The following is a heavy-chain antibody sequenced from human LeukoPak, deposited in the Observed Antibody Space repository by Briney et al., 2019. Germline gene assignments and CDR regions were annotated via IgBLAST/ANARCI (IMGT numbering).Heavy chain of an antibody. CDR1: GYTFSIYG. J-gene: IGHJ4*02. V-gene: IGHV1-18*01. CDR3: ARDEGEWESRNY. D-gene: IGHD1-26*01. CDR2: ISAYTGKT. Sequence: ASVKVSCPTSGYTFSIYGIMWVRQAPGQGLEWMGWISAYTGKTKYVEKYEGRVTFTTDSSTNTAYMEMRRLTIDDTAVYYCARDEGEWESRNYWGQGTQVIVSS.